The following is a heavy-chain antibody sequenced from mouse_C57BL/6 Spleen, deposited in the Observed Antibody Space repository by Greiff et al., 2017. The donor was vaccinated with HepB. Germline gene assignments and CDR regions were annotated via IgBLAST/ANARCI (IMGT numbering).Heavy chain of an antibody. Sequence: EVNVVESGGGLVKPGGSLKLSCAASGFTFSDYGMHWVRQAPEKGLEWVAYISSGSSTIYYADTVKGRFTISRDNAKNTLFLQMTSLRSEDTAMYYCARRDWEYAMDYWGQGTSVTVSS. CDR1: GFTFSDYG. V-gene: IGHV5-17*01. J-gene: IGHJ4*01. D-gene: IGHD4-1*01. CDR2: ISSGSSTI. CDR3: ARRDWEYAMDY.